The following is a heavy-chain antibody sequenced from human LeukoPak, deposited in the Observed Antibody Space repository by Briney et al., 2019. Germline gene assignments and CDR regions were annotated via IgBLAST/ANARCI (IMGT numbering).Heavy chain of an antibody. CDR3: ARDGLTPNYYMDV. D-gene: IGHD6-19*01. CDR2: ISAYNGNT. Sequence: GASVKVSCKATGYTVASYGISWVRQAPGQGLEWMGWISAYNGNTNYAQKLQGRVTMTTDTSTSTAYMELRSLRSDDTAVYYCARDGLTPNYYMDVWGKGTTVTVSS. CDR1: GYTVASYG. V-gene: IGHV1-18*01. J-gene: IGHJ6*03.